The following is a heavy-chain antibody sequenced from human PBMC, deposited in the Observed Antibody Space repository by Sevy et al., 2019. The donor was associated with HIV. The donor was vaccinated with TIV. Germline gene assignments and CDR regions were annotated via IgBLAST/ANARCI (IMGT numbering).Heavy chain of an antibody. J-gene: IGHJ4*02. V-gene: IGHV1-24*01. D-gene: IGHD3-22*01. Sequence: ASVKVSCKVSGYTLTDLSIHWVRQAPGKGLEWMGRFDPEDGETIYAQKFQGRFTMTEDTSRDPAYMELNSLRSEDTAVYYCATTREYYSDNSGYFDYWGQGTLVTVSS. CDR1: GYTLTDLS. CDR2: FDPEDGET. CDR3: ATTREYYSDNSGYFDY.